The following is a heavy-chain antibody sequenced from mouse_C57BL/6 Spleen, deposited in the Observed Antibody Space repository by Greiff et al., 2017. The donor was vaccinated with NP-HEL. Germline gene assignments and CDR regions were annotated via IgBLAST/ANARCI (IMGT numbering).Heavy chain of an antibody. D-gene: IGHD2-5*01. J-gene: IGHJ4*01. CDR3: ARAPTIVTTYAMDY. CDR2: IDPSDSYT. CDR1: GYTFTSYW. Sequence: VQLQQPGAELVKPGASVKLSCKASGYTFTSYWMQWVKQRPGQGLEWIGEIDPSDSYTNYNQKFKGKATLTVDTSSSTAYMQLSSLTSEDSAVYYCARAPTIVTTYAMDYWGQGTSVTVSS. V-gene: IGHV1-50*01.